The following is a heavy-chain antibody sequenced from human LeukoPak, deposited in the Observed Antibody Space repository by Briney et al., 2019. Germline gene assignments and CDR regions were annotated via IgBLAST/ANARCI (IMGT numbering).Heavy chain of an antibody. CDR1: GFIFSDYH. Sequence: GGSLRLSCAASGFIFSDYHMSWIRQAPGRGREWVSYISPGGDQVYFADSVKGRFTISRDNAKNSLFLQMSSLTAEDTAVYYCSGGRAIEVAGPGGYFDYWGQGSLVTVSS. J-gene: IGHJ4*02. V-gene: IGHV3-11*01. CDR2: ISPGGDQV. CDR3: SGGRAIEVAGPGGYFDY. D-gene: IGHD6-19*01.